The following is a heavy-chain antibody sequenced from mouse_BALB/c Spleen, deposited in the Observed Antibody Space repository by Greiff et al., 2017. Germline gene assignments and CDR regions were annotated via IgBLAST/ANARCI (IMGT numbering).Heavy chain of an antibody. CDR3: ARYYRYDGYAMDY. CDR2: ISSGGSYT. J-gene: IGHJ4*01. Sequence: EVQLVESGGDLVKPGGSLKLSCAASGFTFSSYGMSWVRQTPDKRLEWVATISSGGSYTYYPDSVKGRFTISRDNAKNTLYLQMSSLKSEDTAMYYCARYYRYDGYAMDYWGQGTSVTVSS. V-gene: IGHV5-6*01. D-gene: IGHD2-14*01. CDR1: GFTFSSYG.